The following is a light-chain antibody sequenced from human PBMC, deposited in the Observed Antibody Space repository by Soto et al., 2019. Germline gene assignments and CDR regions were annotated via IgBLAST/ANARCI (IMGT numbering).Light chain of an antibody. CDR2: GAS. J-gene: IGKJ1*01. CDR3: QQYFSSGT. Sequence: VFKKSPGTLSLYTGERATLSCRASQSVSNNYLAWYQQKPGQAPRLLIYGASNRATGIPDRFSGSGSGTDFTLTISRLEPEDFAVYYCQQYFSSGTFGQVTKVDIK. V-gene: IGKV3-20*01. CDR1: QSVSNNY.